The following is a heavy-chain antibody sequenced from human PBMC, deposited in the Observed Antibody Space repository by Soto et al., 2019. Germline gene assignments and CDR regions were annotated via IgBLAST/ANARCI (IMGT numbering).Heavy chain of an antibody. D-gene: IGHD2-8*02. V-gene: IGHV1-69*01. CDR1: GGTFSIYG. CDR2: IIPILTTP. Sequence: QVQLVQSGAEVKKTGSSVKVSCKASGGTFSIYGFSWVRQAPGQGPEWIGGIIPILTTPNYAQKFQGRVTYVANESTTTVYMQLSSLKFEDTALYYCATSVGIAPTGEDGMDVWGQGTSVTVSS. CDR3: ATSVGIAPTGEDGMDV. J-gene: IGHJ6*02.